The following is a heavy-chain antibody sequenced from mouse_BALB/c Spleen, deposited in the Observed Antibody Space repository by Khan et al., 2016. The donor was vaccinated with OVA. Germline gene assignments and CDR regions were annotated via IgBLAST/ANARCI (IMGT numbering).Heavy chain of an antibody. Sequence: EVMLVESGGGLVKPGGSLKLSCAASGFTFSIYAMSWVRQTPEQRLEWVASISSGGSTYYPDSVKGRFTISRDNARNILYLHMSSLRSEYTAMYYCARGYGNYVNPHYAMDYWGQGTSVTVSS. V-gene: IGHV5-6-5*01. J-gene: IGHJ4*01. CDR2: ISSGGST. CDR1: GFTFSIYA. CDR3: ARGYGNYVNPHYAMDY. D-gene: IGHD2-1*01.